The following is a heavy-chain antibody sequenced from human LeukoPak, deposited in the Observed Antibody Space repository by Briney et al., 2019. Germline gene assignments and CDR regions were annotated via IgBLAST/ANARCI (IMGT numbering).Heavy chain of an antibody. Sequence: GESLKISCKGSGYSFTSYWIGWVRQMPGKGLEWMGIIYPGDSDTRYSPSFQGRVTISADKSINTAYLQWSSLEASDTAIYYCARGWVYNSGSYVAEPYYFDYWGQGTVVTVSS. CDR1: GYSFTSYW. D-gene: IGHD3-10*01. V-gene: IGHV5-51*01. CDR3: ARGWVYNSGSYVAEPYYFDY. CDR2: IYPGDSDT. J-gene: IGHJ4*02.